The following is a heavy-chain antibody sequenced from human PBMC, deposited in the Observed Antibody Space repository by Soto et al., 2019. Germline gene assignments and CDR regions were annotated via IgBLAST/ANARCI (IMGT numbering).Heavy chain of an antibody. CDR1: GDSVSSNSAA. D-gene: IGHD6-6*01. Sequence: SETLSLTCAISGDSVSSNSAAWNWIRQSPSRGLEWLGRTYYRSKWYNDYAVSVKSRITINPDTSKNQFSLQLNSVTPEDTAVYFCAHEYIISSGEYNWFDPWGQGTLVTVSS. CDR3: AHEYIISSGEYNWFDP. V-gene: IGHV6-1*01. J-gene: IGHJ5*02. CDR2: TYYRSKWYN.